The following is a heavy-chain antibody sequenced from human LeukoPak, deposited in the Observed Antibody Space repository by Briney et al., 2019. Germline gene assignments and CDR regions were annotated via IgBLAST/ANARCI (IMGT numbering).Heavy chain of an antibody. CDR1: RYTFTTYA. CDR3: ARGFNTGTKGIFDY. V-gene: IGHV7-4-1*02. J-gene: IGHJ4*02. Sequence: GASVKVSCKASRYTFTTYAMNWVRQAPGQGLEWMGWINTNTGNPTYAQGFTGRFVFSLDTSVSTAYLQISSLKAEDTAVYYCARGFNTGTKGIFDYWGQGTLVTVPS. D-gene: IGHD7-27*01. CDR2: INTNTGNP.